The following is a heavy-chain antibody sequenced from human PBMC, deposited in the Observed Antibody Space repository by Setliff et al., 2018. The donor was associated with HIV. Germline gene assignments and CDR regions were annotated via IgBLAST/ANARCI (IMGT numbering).Heavy chain of an antibody. CDR2: IYYSGST. CDR3: ARVTSSSRGVSNWFDP. CDR1: GGSISSYY. J-gene: IGHJ5*02. D-gene: IGHD6-13*01. V-gene: IGHV4-59*01. Sequence: TLSLTCTVSGGSISSYYWSWIRQPPGKGLEWIGYIYYSGSTNYNPSLKSRVTISVDTSKNQFSLKLSSVTAADTAVYYCARVTSSSRGVSNWFDPWGQGTLVTVSS.